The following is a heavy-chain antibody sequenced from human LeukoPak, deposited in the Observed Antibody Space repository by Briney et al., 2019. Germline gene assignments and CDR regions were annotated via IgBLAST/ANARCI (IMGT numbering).Heavy chain of an antibody. Sequence: ASVKVSCKASGYTFTSYGISWVRQAPGQGLEWMGWISAYNGNTNYAQKLQGRVTMTTDTSTSTAYMELRSLRSDDTAVYYCARVEAYYDSSGYYLYGGQGTLVTVSS. CDR1: GYTFTSYG. J-gene: IGHJ4*02. CDR3: ARVEAYYDSSGYYLY. CDR2: ISAYNGNT. D-gene: IGHD3-22*01. V-gene: IGHV1-18*01.